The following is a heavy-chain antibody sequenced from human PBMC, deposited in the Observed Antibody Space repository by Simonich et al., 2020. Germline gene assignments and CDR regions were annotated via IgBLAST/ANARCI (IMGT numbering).Heavy chain of an antibody. CDR1: GFTFSSYC. J-gene: IGHJ6*03. D-gene: IGHD2-21*02. V-gene: IGHV3-7*01. Sequence: VQLVESGGGLVQPGGSLRLSCAASGFTFSSYCMSWVRQAPWKGLEWVANIKQDGSENYYVDYVKGGFTISRDNAKNSLYLQMNSLSAEDTAVYYCASDGLGTAYYYYMDVWGKGTTVTVSS. CDR2: IKQDGSEN. CDR3: ASDGLGTAYYYYMDV.